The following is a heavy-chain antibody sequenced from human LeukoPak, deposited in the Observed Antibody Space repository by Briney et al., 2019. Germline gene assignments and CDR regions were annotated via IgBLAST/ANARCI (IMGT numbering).Heavy chain of an antibody. CDR1: GGSLSSYY. J-gene: IGHJ6*03. CDR3: AREGDFWSGYSPHDYMDV. V-gene: IGHV4-4*07. Sequence: SETLSLTCTVSGGSLSSYYWSWIRQPAGKGLEWIGRIYTSGSTNYNPSLKSQVTMSVDTSKNQFSLKLSSVTAADTAVYYCAREGDFWSGYSPHDYMDVWGKGTTVTVSS. D-gene: IGHD3-3*01. CDR2: IYTSGST.